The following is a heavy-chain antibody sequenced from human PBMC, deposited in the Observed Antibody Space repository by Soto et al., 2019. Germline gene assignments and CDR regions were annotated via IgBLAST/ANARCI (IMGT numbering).Heavy chain of an antibody. D-gene: IGHD3-22*01. CDR3: ARAYSSGYFDY. Sequence: QVQLVESGGGVVQPGRSLRLSCAASGFTFSSYAMHWVRQAPGKGLEWVAVISYDGSNKYYADSVKGRFTISRDNSKNTLYLQMNSLRAEDTDVYYCARAYSSGYFDYWGQGTLVTVSS. CDR2: ISYDGSNK. V-gene: IGHV3-30-3*01. J-gene: IGHJ4*02. CDR1: GFTFSSYA.